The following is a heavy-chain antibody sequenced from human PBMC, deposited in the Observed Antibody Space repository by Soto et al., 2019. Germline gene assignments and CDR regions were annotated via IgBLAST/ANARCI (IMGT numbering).Heavy chain of an antibody. J-gene: IGHJ6*03. V-gene: IGHV1-2*04. Sequence: VQLVQSGAEVRKPGASVKVSCKSSGDSFNDYYIHWVRQAPGQGLEWMGWINPNGGVTKYAQKFQGWVTIPRDTCIRTVYMELSRLRSDDTAVYYCARESGGATATLDYYYFYMDVWGKGTTVTVSS. D-gene: IGHD5-12*01. CDR1: GDSFNDYY. CDR2: INPNGGVT. CDR3: ARESGGATATLDYYYFYMDV.